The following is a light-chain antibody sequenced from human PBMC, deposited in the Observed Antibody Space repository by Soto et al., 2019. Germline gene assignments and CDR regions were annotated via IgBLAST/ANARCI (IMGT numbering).Light chain of an antibody. J-gene: IGKJ2*02. CDR3: QQYGRSPRT. V-gene: IGKV3-20*01. CDR1: QSVSSSY. Sequence: EIVLTQSPGTLSLSPGERATLSYRASQSVSSSYLAWYQQKPGQAPRLLMSDASTRATGIPDRFSGSGSGTDFTLTINRLEPEDFAVYYCQQYGRSPRTFGQGTKLEIK. CDR2: DAS.